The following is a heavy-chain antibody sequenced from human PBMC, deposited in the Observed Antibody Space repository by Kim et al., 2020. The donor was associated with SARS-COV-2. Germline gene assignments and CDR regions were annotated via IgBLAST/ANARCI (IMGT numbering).Heavy chain of an antibody. CDR1: GGSFSGYY. J-gene: IGHJ4*02. Sequence: SETLSLTCAVYGGSFSGYYWSWIRQPPGKGLEWIGEINHSGSTNYNPSLKSRVTISVDTSKNQFSLKLSSVTAADTAVYYCARAPPRYSSSGYFDYWGQGTLVTVSS. CDR2: INHSGST. CDR3: ARAPPRYSSSGYFDY. V-gene: IGHV4-34*01. D-gene: IGHD6-6*01.